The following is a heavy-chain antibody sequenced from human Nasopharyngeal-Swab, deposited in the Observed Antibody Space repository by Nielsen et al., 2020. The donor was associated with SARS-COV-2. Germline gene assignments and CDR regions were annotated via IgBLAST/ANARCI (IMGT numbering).Heavy chain of an antibody. CDR2: TYYRSTWIN. V-gene: IGHV6-1*01. D-gene: IGHD2-21*02. CDR1: GDRVSRNSDA. CDR3: ARGAQRSDWV. Sequence: SQTLSLPCAISGDRVSRNSDAWPWLRQSASRGLEWLGRTYYRSTWINDYAISVKIRIIINPDTSKNQFSLQLNCVTPEDTAVYYCARGAQRSDWVWSQGTLVTVSS. J-gene: IGHJ4*02.